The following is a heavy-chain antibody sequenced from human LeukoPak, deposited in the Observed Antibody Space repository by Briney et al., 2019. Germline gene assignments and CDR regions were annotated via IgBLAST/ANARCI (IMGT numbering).Heavy chain of an antibody. J-gene: IGHJ4*02. CDR1: GYTFTSYG. CDR3: ARVFGRVSGYAQYYFDY. Sequence: ASVKVSCKASGYTFTSYGISWVRQAPGQGLEWMGWISAYNGNTNYAQKLQGRVTMTTDTSTSTAYMELRSLRSDDTAVYYCARVFGRVSGYAQYYFDYWGQGTLVTVSS. D-gene: IGHD5-12*01. V-gene: IGHV1-18*01. CDR2: ISAYNGNT.